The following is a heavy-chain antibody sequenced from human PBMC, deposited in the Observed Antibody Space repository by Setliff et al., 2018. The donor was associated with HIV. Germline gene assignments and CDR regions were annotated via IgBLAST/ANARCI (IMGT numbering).Heavy chain of an antibody. CDR3: ARDWRSGYDLNFDY. CDR1: GFILSEYT. Sequence: GGSLRLSCAGSGFILSEYTISWVRQTPGKGLEWVSAIGGSGTYYADSVKGRFTISRDKSKNTVFLQMNSLGAEDTAMYYCARDWRSGYDLNFDYWGQGTLVTVSS. D-gene: IGHD5-12*01. J-gene: IGHJ4*02. V-gene: IGHV3-23*01. CDR2: IGGSGT.